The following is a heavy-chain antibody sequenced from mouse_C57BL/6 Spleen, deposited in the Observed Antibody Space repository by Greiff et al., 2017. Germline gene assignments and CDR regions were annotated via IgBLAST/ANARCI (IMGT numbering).Heavy chain of an antibody. CDR3: GTSNYVGFYAMDY. CDR2: INPNNGGT. Sequence: EVKLQQSGPELVKPGASVKISCKASGYTFTDYYMNWVKQSHGKSLEWIGDINPNNGGTSYNQKFKGKATLTVDKSSSTAYMELRSLTSEDSAVYYCGTSNYVGFYAMDYWGQGTSVTVSS. D-gene: IGHD2-5*01. V-gene: IGHV1-26*01. CDR1: GYTFTDYY. J-gene: IGHJ4*01.